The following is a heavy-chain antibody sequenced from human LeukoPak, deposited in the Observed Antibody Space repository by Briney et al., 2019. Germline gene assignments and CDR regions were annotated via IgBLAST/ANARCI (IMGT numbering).Heavy chain of an antibody. J-gene: IGHJ3*01. CDR2: ISGNYGST. V-gene: IGHV3-23*01. CDR1: GFTFSSNA. D-gene: IGHD2-21*02. CDR3: AKVVLLLTASDAFDF. Sequence: GGSLRLSCAASGFTFSSNAMSWVRQAPGKALEWVSTISGNYGSTYYADSVKGRFTISRDNFKNTVFLRMNSLRAEDTAVYYCAKVVLLLTASDAFDFWGQGTKVTVSS.